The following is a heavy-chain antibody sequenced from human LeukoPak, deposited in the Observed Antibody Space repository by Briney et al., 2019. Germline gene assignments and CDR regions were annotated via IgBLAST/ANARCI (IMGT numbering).Heavy chain of an antibody. V-gene: IGHV3-23*01. CDR2: ISRTGGDT. CDR1: GFTFSSSA. D-gene: IGHD6-6*01. Sequence: HPGGSLRLSCGASGFTFSSSAMCWVRQAPGKGLEWVSGISRTGGDTYYADSVKGRFTISRDTSKNTLFLQMNSLRAEDTAVYYCAKEVRPNDYWGQGTLVTVSS. CDR3: AKEVRPNDY. J-gene: IGHJ4*02.